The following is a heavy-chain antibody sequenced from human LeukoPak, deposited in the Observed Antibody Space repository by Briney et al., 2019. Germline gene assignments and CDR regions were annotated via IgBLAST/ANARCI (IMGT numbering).Heavy chain of an antibody. Sequence: ASVKVSCKASGYTFTSYDINWVRQATGQGLEWMGWVNPNSGNTGYAQKFQGRVTMTRNTSISTVYMELSSLRSEDTAVYYCARGYPLGYCSGGSCPFFDYWGQGILVTVSS. CDR3: ARGYPLGYCSGGSCPFFDY. CDR1: GYTFTSYD. D-gene: IGHD2-15*01. J-gene: IGHJ4*02. V-gene: IGHV1-8*01. CDR2: VNPNSGNT.